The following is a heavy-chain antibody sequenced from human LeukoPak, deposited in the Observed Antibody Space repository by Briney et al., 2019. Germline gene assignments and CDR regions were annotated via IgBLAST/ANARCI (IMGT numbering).Heavy chain of an antibody. Sequence: GGSLRLSCEASGFTFSIYTMNWVRQAPGKGLEWVSVISAGSRHIYYADSVRGRFTISRADAKNSLYLQMNSLRAEDTAIYYCARDGYQVPTTFGTFDPWGQGTLVTVSS. CDR3: ARDGYQVPTTFGTFDP. CDR1: GFTFSIYT. J-gene: IGHJ5*02. V-gene: IGHV3-21*01. CDR2: ISAGSRHI. D-gene: IGHD3-3*01.